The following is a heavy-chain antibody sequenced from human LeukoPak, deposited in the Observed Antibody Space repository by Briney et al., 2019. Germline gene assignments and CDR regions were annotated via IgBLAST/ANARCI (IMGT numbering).Heavy chain of an antibody. CDR3: AKGQRANSGYFYFDS. D-gene: IGHD3-22*01. Sequence: PGGSLRLSCAASGFTFSSYAMSWVRQVPGKGLEWVSAISGSGGSTYYADSVKGRFTISRDNSISTVYLQLNSLRAEDTAIYYCAKGQRANSGYFYFDSWGQGTLVTVSS. J-gene: IGHJ4*02. CDR1: GFTFSSYA. V-gene: IGHV3-23*01. CDR2: ISGSGGST.